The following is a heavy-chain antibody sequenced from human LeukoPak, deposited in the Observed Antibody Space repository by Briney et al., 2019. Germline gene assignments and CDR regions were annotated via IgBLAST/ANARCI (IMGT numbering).Heavy chain of an antibody. CDR3: AKDVGKWESLHFFDY. V-gene: IGHV3-23*01. CDR2: ISGSGAST. D-gene: IGHD1-26*01. J-gene: IGHJ4*02. Sequence: GGSLRLSCLTSGFTLSTNAMSWVRQAPGKGLEWISGISGSGASTYYADSVKGRFTISRDDSRNTLYLQMNSLRGDDTAVYCCAKDVGKWESLHFFDYWGQGTLVTVSS. CDR1: GFTLSTNA.